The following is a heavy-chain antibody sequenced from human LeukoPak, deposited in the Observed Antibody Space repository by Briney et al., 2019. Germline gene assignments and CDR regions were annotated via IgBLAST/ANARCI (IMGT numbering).Heavy chain of an antibody. CDR2: IFRAGNT. CDR3: ARVVPVGGNDY. Sequence: PSQTLSLTCAVSAYSISIGYYWGWIRQPPGKGPEWLGPIFRAGNTYSNPSLKSRVTISVDTSRNQFSLKLSSVTAADTAMYYCARVVPVGGNDYWGQGTLVTVSS. CDR1: AYSISIGYY. D-gene: IGHD4-23*01. V-gene: IGHV4-38-2*01. J-gene: IGHJ4*02.